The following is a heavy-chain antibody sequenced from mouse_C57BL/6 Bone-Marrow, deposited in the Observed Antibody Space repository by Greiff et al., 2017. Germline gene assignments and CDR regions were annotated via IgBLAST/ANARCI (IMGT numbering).Heavy chain of an antibody. CDR2: IDPSDSYT. D-gene: IGHD2-4*01. Sequence: QVQLQQPGAELVMPGASVKLSCKASGYTFTSYWMHWVKQRPGQGLEWIGEIDPSDSYTNYNQKFKGKSTLTVDKSSSTAYMQLSSLTSEDAAVYYCARYEYGGCAYWGQGNLVTVSA. J-gene: IGHJ3*01. CDR3: ARYEYGGCAY. CDR1: GYTFTSYW. V-gene: IGHV1-69*01.